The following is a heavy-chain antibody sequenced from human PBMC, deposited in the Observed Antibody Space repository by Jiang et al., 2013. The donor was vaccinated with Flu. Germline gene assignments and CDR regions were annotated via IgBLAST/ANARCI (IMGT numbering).Heavy chain of an antibody. CDR1: GGTSPVLL. CDR3: ATYFGLWYENRGYYSFDY. Sequence: GAEVKKPGSSVKVSCKASGGTSPVLLSAGCARPLDKGLSGWEGSSLALVEQTNAQKVQGRVTITADTSTSTVYMELSSLRSEDTAVYYCATYFGLWYENRGYYSFDYWGQGTLVTVSS. J-gene: IGHJ4*02. CDR2: SSLALVE. V-gene: IGHV1-69*04. D-gene: IGHD3-22*01.